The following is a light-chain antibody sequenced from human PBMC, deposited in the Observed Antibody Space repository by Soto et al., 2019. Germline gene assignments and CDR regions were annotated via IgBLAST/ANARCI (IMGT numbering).Light chain of an antibody. CDR2: GAS. J-gene: IGKJ4*01. Sequence: EIVLTQSPGTLSLSPGERATLSCRASQSVSSIYLAWYQQKPGQAPRLLIYGASSRATGIPDRFSGSGSGTDFTLTISRLEPEDFAVYYCQPYGSSPLTFGGGTKVEIK. V-gene: IGKV3-20*01. CDR1: QSVSSIY. CDR3: QPYGSSPLT.